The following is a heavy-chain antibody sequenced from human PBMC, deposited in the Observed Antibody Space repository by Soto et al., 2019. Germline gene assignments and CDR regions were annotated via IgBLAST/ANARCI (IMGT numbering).Heavy chain of an antibody. J-gene: IGHJ5*02. V-gene: IGHV3-23*01. D-gene: IGHD3-3*01. CDR1: GFTFISYA. Sequence: GGSLRLSCASSGFTFISYAMSWVRQAPGKGLEWVSAISGSGGSTYYADSVKGRFTISRDNSKNTLYLQMNSLRAEDTAVYYCAKVPSITIFGVVIRRVWFDPWGQGTLVTVSS. CDR3: AKVPSITIFGVVIRRVWFDP. CDR2: ISGSGGST.